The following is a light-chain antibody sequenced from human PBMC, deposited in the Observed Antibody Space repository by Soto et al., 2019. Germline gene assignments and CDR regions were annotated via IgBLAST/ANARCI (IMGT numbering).Light chain of an antibody. CDR2: STD. V-gene: IGLV7-43*01. J-gene: IGLJ1*01. CDR3: LLYYGGAGL. CDR1: TGEVSSGNF. Sequence: QAVVTQEPSLTVSPGGTVTLTCASSTGEVSSGNFPNWFQQKPGQAPRPLTYSTDSKYSWTPARFSGSLVGGKAALTLSGVQPEDEADYYCLLYYGGAGLFGPGTKLTVL.